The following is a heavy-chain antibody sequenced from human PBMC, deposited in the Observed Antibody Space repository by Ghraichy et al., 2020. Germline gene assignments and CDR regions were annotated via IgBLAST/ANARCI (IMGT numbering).Heavy chain of an antibody. D-gene: IGHD2-21*02. V-gene: IGHV4-39*01. CDR3: ARLPRVTPIFFYFDD. J-gene: IGHJ4*02. CDR2: VYYSGNA. Sequence: SQTLSLTCTVSGGSINTNTFYWGWIRQPPGKGLEWIGSVYYSGNAYYNPSLKSRVTISIDTSKNQFSLKLTSVTAADTATYYCARLPRVTPIFFYFDDWGQGTLVTVSS. CDR1: GGSINTNTFY.